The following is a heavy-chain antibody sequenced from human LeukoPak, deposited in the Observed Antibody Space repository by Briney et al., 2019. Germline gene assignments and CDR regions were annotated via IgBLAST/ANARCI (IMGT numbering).Heavy chain of an antibody. V-gene: IGHV3-66*01. CDR3: AKSGHSSSWSGPVGYYYYMDV. CDR1: GISVSENY. J-gene: IGHJ6*03. CDR2: VHRDGSI. D-gene: IGHD6-13*01. Sequence: PGGSLRLSCAASGISVSENYMSWVRQAPGKGLEWVCVVHRDGSIEYADSVKGRFTISRDIAENTLSLQMNSLRAEDTAVYYCAKSGHSSSWSGPVGYYYYMDVWGKGTTVTVSS.